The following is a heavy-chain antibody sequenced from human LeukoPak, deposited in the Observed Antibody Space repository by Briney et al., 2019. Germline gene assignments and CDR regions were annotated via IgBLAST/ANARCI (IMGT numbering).Heavy chain of an antibody. D-gene: IGHD5-12*01. Sequence: GGSLRLSCAASGFTFDDYATHWVRQAPGKGLEWVSLISGDGGSTYYADSVKGRFTISRDNSKNSLYLQMNSLRTEDTALYYCAKDISTGFYSGYDIRGFDYWGQGTLVTVSS. CDR2: ISGDGGST. CDR3: AKDISTGFYSGYDIRGFDY. J-gene: IGHJ4*02. CDR1: GFTFDDYA. V-gene: IGHV3-43*02.